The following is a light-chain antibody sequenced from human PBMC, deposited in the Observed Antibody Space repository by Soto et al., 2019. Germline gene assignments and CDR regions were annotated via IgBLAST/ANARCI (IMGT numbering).Light chain of an antibody. CDR3: QQYNSYRYT. CDR1: QSLGSW. CDR2: DAS. Sequence: DILMTQSPSTLSASVGDRVTITCRATQSLGSWLAWYQQKPGKAPKLLIYDASSLESGVPSRFSGSGSGTEFTLTISSLQPDDFATYYCQQYNSYRYTFGQGTKVDIK. V-gene: IGKV1-5*01. J-gene: IGKJ2*01.